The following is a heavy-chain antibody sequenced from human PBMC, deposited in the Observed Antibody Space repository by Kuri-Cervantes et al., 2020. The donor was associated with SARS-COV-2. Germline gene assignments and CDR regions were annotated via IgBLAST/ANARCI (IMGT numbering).Heavy chain of an antibody. CDR2: IYYSGST. CDR1: GYSISSSSYY. Sequence: SETLSLTCTVSGYSISSSSYYWGWIRQPPGKGLEWIGSIYYSGSTYYNPSLKSRVTISVDTSNNQFSLKLTSVTAADTAVYYCARDASWFDPWGQGALVTVSS. CDR3: ARDASWFDP. V-gene: IGHV4-39*07. J-gene: IGHJ5*02.